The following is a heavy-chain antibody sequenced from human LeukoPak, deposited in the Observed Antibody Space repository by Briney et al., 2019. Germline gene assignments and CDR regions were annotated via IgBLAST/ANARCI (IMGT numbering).Heavy chain of an antibody. D-gene: IGHD2-15*01. V-gene: IGHV4-59*01. CDR3: ARAYCSGGSCYRDDAFDI. CDR1: GGSISSYY. J-gene: IGHJ3*02. CDR2: IYYSGST. Sequence: SETLSLTCTVSGGSISSYYWSWIRQPPGKGLEWIGYIYYSGSTNYNPSLKSRVTISVDTSKNQFSLKLSSVTAADTAVYYCARAYCSGGSCYRDDAFDIWGQGTMATVSS.